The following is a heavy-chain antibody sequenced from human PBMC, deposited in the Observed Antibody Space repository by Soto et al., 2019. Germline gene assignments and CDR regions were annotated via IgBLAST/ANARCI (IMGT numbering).Heavy chain of an antibody. Sequence: SETLSLTCTVSGGSISSYYWSWIRQPPGKGLEWIGYIYYSGSTNYNPSLKSRVTISVDTSKNQFSLKLSSVTAADTAVYYCARGLGKGFLDQKETFDYWGQGTMVTVSS. CDR2: IYYSGST. D-gene: IGHD3-3*01. CDR1: GGSISSYY. V-gene: IGHV4-59*01. J-gene: IGHJ4*02. CDR3: ARGLGKGFLDQKETFDY.